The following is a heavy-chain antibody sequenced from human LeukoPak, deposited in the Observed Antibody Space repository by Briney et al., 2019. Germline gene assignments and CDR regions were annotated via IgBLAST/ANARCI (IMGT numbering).Heavy chain of an antibody. CDR2: IYYSGTT. CDR3: ARGEPYYDFWSGYYFDY. V-gene: IGHV4-59*01. D-gene: IGHD3-3*01. Sequence: PTASLSLTCTVSGGSISSYYWSWIRPPPGKGLEWIGYIYYSGTTTYNPSLKSRVTISVDTSKNQFSLKLSSVTAADTAVYYCARGEPYYDFWSGYYFDYWGQGTLVTVSS. J-gene: IGHJ4*02. CDR1: GGSISSYY.